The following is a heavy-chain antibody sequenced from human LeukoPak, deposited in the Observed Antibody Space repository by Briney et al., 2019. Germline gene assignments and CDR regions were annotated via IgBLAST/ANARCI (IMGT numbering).Heavy chain of an antibody. Sequence: QAGGSLRLSCAASGFTFSSYGMHWVRQAPGKGLEWVAVIWYDGSNKYYADSVKGRFTISRDNSKNTLYLQMNTLRAEDTAVYYCAKRQRIRNSSGAPFDYWGQGTLVTVSS. V-gene: IGHV3-33*06. D-gene: IGHD6-19*01. CDR2: IWYDGSNK. CDR1: GFTFSSYG. CDR3: AKRQRIRNSSGAPFDY. J-gene: IGHJ4*02.